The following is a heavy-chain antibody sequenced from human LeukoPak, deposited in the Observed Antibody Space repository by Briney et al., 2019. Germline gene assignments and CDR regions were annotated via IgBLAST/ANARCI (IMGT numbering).Heavy chain of an antibody. V-gene: IGHV4-59*01. D-gene: IGHD1-26*01. J-gene: IGHJ4*02. CDR3: ARARSVGATFDY. Sequence: SETLSLTCTVSGGSISSYYWSWIRQPPGKGLEWIGYIYYSGSTNYNPSLKSRVTISVDTSKNQFSLKLSSVTAADTAVYYCARARSVGATFDYWGQGTLVTGSS. CDR2: IYYSGST. CDR1: GGSISSYY.